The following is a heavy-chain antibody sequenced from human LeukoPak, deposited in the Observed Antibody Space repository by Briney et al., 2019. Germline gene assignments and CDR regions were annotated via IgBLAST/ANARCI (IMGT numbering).Heavy chain of an antibody. Sequence: SETLSLTCTVSGGSISSYYWSWIRQPPGKGLEWIGYIYYTGSTNYNPSLKSRVTISEDTSKSQLSLELSSVTAADTAVYYCARHLGSGSSSARLDYWGQGTLVTVSS. V-gene: IGHV4-59*01. D-gene: IGHD3-10*01. CDR2: IYYTGST. J-gene: IGHJ4*02. CDR3: ARHLGSGSSSARLDY. CDR1: GGSISSYY.